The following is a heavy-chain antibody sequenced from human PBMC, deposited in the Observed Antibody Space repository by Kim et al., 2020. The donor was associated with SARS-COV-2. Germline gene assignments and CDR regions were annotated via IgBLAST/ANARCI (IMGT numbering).Heavy chain of an antibody. CDR2: IYYSGST. J-gene: IGHJ2*01. Sequence: SETLSLTCTASGGSISSYYWSWIRQPPGKGLEWIGYIYYSGSTNYNPSLKSRVTISVDTSKNQFSLKLSSVTAADTAVYYCARAYDYYDSSGYSYWYFDLWGRGTLVTVSS. CDR3: ARAYDYYDSSGYSYWYFDL. D-gene: IGHD3-22*01. CDR1: GGSISSYY. V-gene: IGHV4-59*01.